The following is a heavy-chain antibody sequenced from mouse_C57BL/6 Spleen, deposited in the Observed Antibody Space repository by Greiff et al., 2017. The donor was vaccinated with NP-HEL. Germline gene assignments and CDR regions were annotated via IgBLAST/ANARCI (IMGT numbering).Heavy chain of an antibody. V-gene: IGHV1-54*01. CDR3: ARSDGYYVRFAY. Sequence: VNVVESGAELVRPGTSVKVSCKASGYAFTNYLIEWVKQRPGQGLEWIGVINPGSGGTNYNEQFKGKATLTADKSSSTAYMQLSSLTSEDSAVYFCARSDGYYVRFAYWGQGTLVTVSA. CDR2: INPGSGGT. D-gene: IGHD2-3*01. J-gene: IGHJ3*01. CDR1: GYAFTNYL.